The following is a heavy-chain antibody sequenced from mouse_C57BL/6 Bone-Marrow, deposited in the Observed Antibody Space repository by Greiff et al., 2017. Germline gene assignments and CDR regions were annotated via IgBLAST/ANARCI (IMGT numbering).Heavy chain of an antibody. V-gene: IGHV1-22*01. Sequence: VQLKESGPELVKPGASVKMSCKASGYTFTDYNMHWVKQSHGKSLEWIGYINPNNGGTSYNQQFKGKATLTVNKDSSTAYMELRSLTSEDSAVYYCARWGVTSTWFAYWGQGTLVTVSA. D-gene: IGHD2-12*01. CDR3: ARWGVTSTWFAY. CDR2: INPNNGGT. J-gene: IGHJ3*01. CDR1: GYTFTDYN.